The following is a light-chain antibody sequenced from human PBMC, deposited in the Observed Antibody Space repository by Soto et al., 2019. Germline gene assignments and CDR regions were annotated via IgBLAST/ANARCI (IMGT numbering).Light chain of an antibody. CDR3: QQYKSYSWT. J-gene: IGKJ1*01. CDR1: QSINIW. V-gene: IGKV1-5*02. CDR2: DAS. Sequence: DIQMTQSPSTLSASVGDRVTIICRASQSINIWLAWYQQKPGKAPKLLIYDASNLESGVPSRFSGSGSGTEFTLTISSLQPDDFATYFCQQYKSYSWTFGQGTKVDI.